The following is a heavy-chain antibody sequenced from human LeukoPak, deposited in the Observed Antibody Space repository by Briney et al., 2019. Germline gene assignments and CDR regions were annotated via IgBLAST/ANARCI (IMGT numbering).Heavy chain of an antibody. CDR3: ARGLYDSSGYFDY. J-gene: IGHJ4*02. V-gene: IGHV4-34*01. CDR1: GGSFSGYY. D-gene: IGHD3-22*01. Sequence: SETLSLTCAVYGGSFSGYYWSWIRQPQGKGLEWIGEINHSGSTNYNPSLKSRVTISVDTSKNQFSLKLSSVTAADTAVYYCARGLYDSSGYFDYWGQGTLVTVSS. CDR2: INHSGST.